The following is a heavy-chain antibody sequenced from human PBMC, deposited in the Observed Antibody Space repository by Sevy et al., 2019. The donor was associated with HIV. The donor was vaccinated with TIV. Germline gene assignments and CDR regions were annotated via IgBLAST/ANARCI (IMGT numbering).Heavy chain of an antibody. D-gene: IGHD3-10*01. Sequence: GGSMRLSCAASGFTFSSYAMHWVRQAPGKGLEWVAVISYDGSNKYYADSVKGRFTISRDNSKNTLYLQMNSLRAEDTAVYYCVRGWGHYGSGSYLTLDYWGQGTLVTVSS. CDR3: VRGWGHYGSGSYLTLDY. CDR1: GFTFSSYA. CDR2: ISYDGSNK. J-gene: IGHJ4*02. V-gene: IGHV3-30-3*01.